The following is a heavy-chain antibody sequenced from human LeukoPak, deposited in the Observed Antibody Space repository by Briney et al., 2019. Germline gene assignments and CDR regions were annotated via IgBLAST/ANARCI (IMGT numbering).Heavy chain of an antibody. CDR1: GFTFSDYY. D-gene: IGHD4-17*01. CDR2: ISSSSSTI. V-gene: IGHV3-11*01. CDR3: ARDPDYGDYLDY. J-gene: IGHJ4*02. Sequence: GGPLRLFCAASGFTFSDYYMSWIRQAPGKGLVGVSYISSSSSTIYYADSVKGRFTISRDNAKNSLYLQVNSLRAEDTAVYYCARDPDYGDYLDYWGQGTLVTVSS.